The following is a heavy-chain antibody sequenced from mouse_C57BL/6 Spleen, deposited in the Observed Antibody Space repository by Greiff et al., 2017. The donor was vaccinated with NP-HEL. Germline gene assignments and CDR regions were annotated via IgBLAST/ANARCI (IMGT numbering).Heavy chain of an antibody. CDR2: ISSGGDYI. CDR1: GFTFSSYA. V-gene: IGHV5-9-1*02. Sequence: EVKLMESGEGLVKPGGSLKLSCAASGFTFSSYAMSWVRQTPEKRLEWVAYISSGGDYIYYADTVKGRFTISRDNARNTLYLQVSSLKSEDTAMYYCTRANWDDAMDYWGQGTSVTVSS. J-gene: IGHJ4*01. CDR3: TRANWDDAMDY. D-gene: IGHD4-1*01.